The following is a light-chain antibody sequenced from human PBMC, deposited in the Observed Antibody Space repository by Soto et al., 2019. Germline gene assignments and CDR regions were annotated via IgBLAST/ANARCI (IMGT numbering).Light chain of an antibody. V-gene: IGKV3-20*01. Sequence: EIVLTQSPGTLSLSPGERATLSCRASQSVSSSYLAWYQQKPGQAPRLLIYGASSRATGIPDRFSGSGSGTDFTLTISRLEPEDLAVYYCQQYGSSPMYTFGQGTKREIK. CDR1: QSVSSSY. J-gene: IGKJ2*01. CDR3: QQYGSSPMYT. CDR2: GAS.